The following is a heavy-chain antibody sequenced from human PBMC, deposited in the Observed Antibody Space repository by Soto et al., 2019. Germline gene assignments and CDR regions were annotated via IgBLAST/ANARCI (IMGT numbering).Heavy chain of an antibody. J-gene: IGHJ4*02. CDR3: ARQRTTVVTQAYFDH. CDR1: GESISSSSHH. D-gene: IGHD2-21*02. Sequence: PLGTLFLTFIVSGESISSSSHHWGWVRPPPRKRLEWIGSIYYSGRTYYNPSFKSRVTISIDTSKNQFSLKLSSVTATDTAVYYCARQRTTVVTQAYFDHWGQGALVTVSS. V-gene: IGHV4-39*01. CDR2: IYYSGRT.